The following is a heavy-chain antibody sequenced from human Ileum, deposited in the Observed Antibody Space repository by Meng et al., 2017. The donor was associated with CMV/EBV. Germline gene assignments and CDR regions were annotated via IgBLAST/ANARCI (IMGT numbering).Heavy chain of an antibody. CDR2: MNPNSGNT. CDR1: GYTFTSYD. J-gene: IGHJ4*02. Sequence: ASVKVSCKASGYTFTSYDINWVRQATGQGLEWMGWMNPNSGNTGYAQKFQGRVTITRNTSISTAYMELSSLRSEDTAVYYCARYYCSSTSCSFDYWGQGTLVTVSS. V-gene: IGHV1-8*03. D-gene: IGHD2-2*01. CDR3: ARYYCSSTSCSFDY.